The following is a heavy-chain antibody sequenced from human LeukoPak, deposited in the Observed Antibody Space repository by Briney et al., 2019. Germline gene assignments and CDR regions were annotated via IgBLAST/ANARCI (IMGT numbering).Heavy chain of an antibody. CDR1: GYDFTSVG. D-gene: IGHD6-19*01. CDR3: ARAGSGSGWYFDY. J-gene: IGHJ4*02. CDR2: ISPYNGNT. Sequence: GASVKVSCKASGYDFTSVGITWVRQAPGQGLEWMGWISPYNGNTRYVQKLQGRDTMTTDTSTSTAYMELRTLRFDDTAVYYCARAGSGSGWYFDYWGQGTLVTVSA. V-gene: IGHV1-18*01.